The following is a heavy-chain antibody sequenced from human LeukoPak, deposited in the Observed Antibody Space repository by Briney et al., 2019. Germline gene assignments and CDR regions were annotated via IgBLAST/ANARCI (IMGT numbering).Heavy chain of an antibody. V-gene: IGHV3-48*01. J-gene: IGHJ3*02. CDR2: ISSSSSTI. CDR3: ARVSSSWYRDAFDI. D-gene: IGHD6-13*01. CDR1: GFTFSGYS. Sequence: GGSLRLSCAASGFTFSGYSMNWVRQAPGKGLEWVSYISSSSSTIYYAGSVKGRFTISRHNSKNTLYLQMNSLRAEDTAVYYCARVSSSWYRDAFDIWGQGTMVTVSS.